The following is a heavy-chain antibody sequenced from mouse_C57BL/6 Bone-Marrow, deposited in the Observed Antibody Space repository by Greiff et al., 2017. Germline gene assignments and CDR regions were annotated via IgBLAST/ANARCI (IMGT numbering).Heavy chain of an antibody. J-gene: IGHJ2*01. Sequence: VQLKESGPELVKPGASVKIPCKASGYTFTDYNMDWVKQSHGKSLEWIGDINPNNGGTIYNQKFKGKATLTVDKSSSTAYMELRSLTSEDTAVYYCSRRGTTVVGSFDYWGQGTTLTVSS. CDR3: SRRGTTVVGSFDY. CDR1: GYTFTDYN. D-gene: IGHD1-1*01. CDR2: INPNNGGT. V-gene: IGHV1-18*01.